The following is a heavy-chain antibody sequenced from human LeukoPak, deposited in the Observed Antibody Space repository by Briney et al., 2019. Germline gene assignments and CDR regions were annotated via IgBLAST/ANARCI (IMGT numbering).Heavy chain of an antibody. J-gene: IGHJ4*02. CDR1: GFTFSSYG. D-gene: IGHD6-13*01. V-gene: IGHV3-30*18. CDR3: AKDRAGPFDY. CDR2: ISYDGSNK. Sequence: GRSLRLSCAASGFTFSSYGMPWVRQAPGKGLEWVAVISYDGSNKYYADSVKGRFTISRDNSKNTLYLQMNSLRAEDTAVYYCAKDRAGPFDYWGQGTLVTVSS.